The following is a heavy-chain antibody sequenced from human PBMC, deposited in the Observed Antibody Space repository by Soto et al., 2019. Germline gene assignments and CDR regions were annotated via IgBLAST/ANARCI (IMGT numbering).Heavy chain of an antibody. D-gene: IGHD3-3*01. V-gene: IGHV1-18*01. CDR3: ARGIPSIFGVVITPYYYYMDV. CDR2: ISAYNGNT. CDR1: GYTFTSYG. Sequence: ASVKVSCKASGYTFTSYGISWVRQAPGQGLEWMGWISAYNGNTNYAQKLQGRVTMTTDTSTSTAYMELSSLRSEDTAVYYCARGIPSIFGVVITPYYYYMDVWGKGTTVTVSS. J-gene: IGHJ6*03.